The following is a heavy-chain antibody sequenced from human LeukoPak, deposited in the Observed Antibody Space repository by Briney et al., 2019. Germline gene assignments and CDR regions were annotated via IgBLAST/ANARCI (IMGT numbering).Heavy chain of an antibody. CDR1: GFTFSSYE. Sequence: PGGSLRLSCAASGFTFSSYEMNWVRQAPGKGLEWVSVIYSGGSTYYADSVKGRFTISRDNSKNTLYLQMNSLRAEDTAVYYCAREFGLMGAFDTWGQGTMVTVST. CDR2: IYSGGST. V-gene: IGHV3-66*01. CDR3: AREFGLMGAFDT. D-gene: IGHD3-10*01. J-gene: IGHJ3*02.